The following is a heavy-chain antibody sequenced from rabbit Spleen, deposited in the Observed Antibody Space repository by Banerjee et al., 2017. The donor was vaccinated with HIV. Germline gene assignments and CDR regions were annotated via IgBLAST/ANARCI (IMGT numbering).Heavy chain of an antibody. Sequence: EQLVVSGGGLVKPEGSLKLSCTASGFSFSNKAVMCWVRQAPGKGLEWIACINAVTGKAVYASWAKGRFTISKTSSTTVTLQMTRLTAADPDPHSCPTHSATSLTSNGIDPWSQGTLVTVS. D-gene: IGHD1-1*01. V-gene: IGHV1S45*01. CDR2: INAVTGKA. CDR1: GFSFSNKAV. CDR3: PTHSATSLTSNGIDP. J-gene: IGHJ6*02.